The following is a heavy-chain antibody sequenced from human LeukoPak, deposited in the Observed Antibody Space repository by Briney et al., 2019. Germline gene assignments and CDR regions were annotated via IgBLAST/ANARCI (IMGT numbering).Heavy chain of an antibody. J-gene: IGHJ1*01. Sequence: SETLSLTCTVSGGSISSYYWSWIRQPAGKGLEWIGRIYTSGSTNYNPSLKSRVTMSVDTSKNQFSLKLSSVTAADTAIYYCAQKAPFSPAYSQHWGQGTLVTVSP. V-gene: IGHV4-4*07. CDR3: AQKAPFSPAYSQH. CDR2: IYTSGST. CDR1: GGSISSYY. D-gene: IGHD2/OR15-2a*01.